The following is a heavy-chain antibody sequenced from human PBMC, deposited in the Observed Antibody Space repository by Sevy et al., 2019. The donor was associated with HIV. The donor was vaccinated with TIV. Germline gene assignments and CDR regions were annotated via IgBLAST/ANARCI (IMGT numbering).Heavy chain of an antibody. CDR2: INWNGGST. D-gene: IGHD6-19*01. CDR1: GFTFEDYG. V-gene: IGHV3-20*04. J-gene: IGHJ5*02. Sequence: GGSLRLSCAASGFTFEDYGMSWVRQVPGKGPEWVSGINWNGGSTSYADSVRGRFTISRVNAKNSLFLQMKGLRADDTAFYYCAKAELREQWLVLSWGQGTLVTVSS. CDR3: AKAELREQWLVLS.